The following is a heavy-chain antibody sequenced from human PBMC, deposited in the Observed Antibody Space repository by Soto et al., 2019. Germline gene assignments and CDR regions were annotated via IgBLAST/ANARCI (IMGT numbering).Heavy chain of an antibody. CDR1: GFTFSSYA. J-gene: IGHJ5*02. Sequence: GGSLRLSCAASGFTFSSYAMSWVRQAPGKGLEWVSAISGSGGSTYYADSVKGRFTISRDNSKNTLYLQMNSLRAEDTAVYYCAKGGGYCSGGSCSKKNWFDPWGQGTLVTVSS. V-gene: IGHV3-23*01. CDR3: AKGGGYCSGGSCSKKNWFDP. CDR2: ISGSGGST. D-gene: IGHD2-15*01.